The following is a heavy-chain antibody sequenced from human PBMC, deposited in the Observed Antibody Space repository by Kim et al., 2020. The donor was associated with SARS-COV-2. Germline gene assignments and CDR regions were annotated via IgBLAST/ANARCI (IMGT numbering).Heavy chain of an antibody. J-gene: IGHJ4*02. D-gene: IGHD1-20*01. CDR1: GVAISSGDYY. CDR3: TRDSGISGTT. CDR2: VYFSGST. Sequence: SETLSLTCTVSGVAISSGDYYWSWIRQHPGKGLEWIGYVYFSGSTLYNPSLKSRVSISVDTSKNQFSLKLKSVTAADTAVYYCTRDSGISGTTWGQGTL. V-gene: IGHV4-31*03.